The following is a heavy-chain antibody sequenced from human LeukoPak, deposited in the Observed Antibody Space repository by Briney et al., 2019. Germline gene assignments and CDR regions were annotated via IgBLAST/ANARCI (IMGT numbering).Heavy chain of an antibody. CDR3: ASLRGDYYGSGSYYNKPDAFDI. J-gene: IGHJ3*02. D-gene: IGHD3-10*01. CDR2: IYYSGST. CDR1: GGSISSYY. V-gene: IGHV4-59*01. Sequence: SETLSLTCTVSGGSISSYYWSWIRQPPGKGLGWIGYIYYSGSTNYNPSLKSRVTISVDTSKNQFSLKLSSVTAADTAVYYCASLRGDYYGSGSYYNKPDAFDIWGQGTMVTVSS.